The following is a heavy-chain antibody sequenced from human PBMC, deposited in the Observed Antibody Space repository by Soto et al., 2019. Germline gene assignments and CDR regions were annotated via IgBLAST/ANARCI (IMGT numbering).Heavy chain of an antibody. V-gene: IGHV6-1*01. Sequence: SQTLSLTCAISGDSVSSNSAAWNWIRQSRSRGLEWLGRTYYRSKWYNDYAVSVKSRITINSDTSKNQFSLQLNSVTPEDTAVYYCARGTGSGWYYYYYGMDVWGQGTTVTVSS. D-gene: IGHD6-19*01. CDR1: GDSVSSNSAA. J-gene: IGHJ6*02. CDR2: TYYRSKWYN. CDR3: ARGTGSGWYYYYYGMDV.